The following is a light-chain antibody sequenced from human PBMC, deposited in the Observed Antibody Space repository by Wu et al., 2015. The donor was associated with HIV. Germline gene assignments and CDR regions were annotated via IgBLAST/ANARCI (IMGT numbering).Light chain of an antibody. CDR3: QQYNNWHLFT. J-gene: IGKJ3*01. Sequence: EIVLTQSPGTLSLSPGERATLSCRASQSVSSSYLAWYQQKPGQAPSLLIYGTSTRATGVPARFIGSGSGTEFTLTISSIQSEDFAVYYCQQYNNWHLFTFGPGTKVDVK. V-gene: IGKV3-15*01. CDR1: QSVSSSY. CDR2: GTS.